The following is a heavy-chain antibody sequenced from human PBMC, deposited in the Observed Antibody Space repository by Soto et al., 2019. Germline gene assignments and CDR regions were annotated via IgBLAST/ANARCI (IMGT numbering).Heavy chain of an antibody. CDR2: VYYSGTT. Sequence: LALTCTVSGGSIDSGDYYWSWIRQPPGKGLEWIGYVYYSGTTNYNPFLKSRVTLSLDKSKNQFSLKMNSVTAADTAVYYCARDVTAPPNYFDTWGQGTLVTVSP. J-gene: IGHJ5*02. V-gene: IGHV4-61*08. D-gene: IGHD4-4*01. CDR3: ARDVTAPPNYFDT. CDR1: GGSIDSGDYY.